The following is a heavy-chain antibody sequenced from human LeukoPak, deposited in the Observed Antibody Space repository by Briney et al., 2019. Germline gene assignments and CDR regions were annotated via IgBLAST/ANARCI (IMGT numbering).Heavy chain of an antibody. CDR2: FDPEDGET. CDR3: ATDVFPAYMVRGARDY. D-gene: IGHD3-10*01. CDR1: GYTLTELS. V-gene: IGHV1-24*01. Sequence: ASVKVSCKVSGYTLTELSMHWVRQAPGKGLEWMGGFDPEDGETIYAQKFQGRVTMTEDTSTDTAYMELSSLRSEDTAVYYCATDVFPAYMVRGARDYWGQGTLVTVSS. J-gene: IGHJ4*02.